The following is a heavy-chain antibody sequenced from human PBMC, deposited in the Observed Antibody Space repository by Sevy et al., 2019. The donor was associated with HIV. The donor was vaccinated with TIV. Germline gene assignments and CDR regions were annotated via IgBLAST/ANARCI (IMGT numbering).Heavy chain of an antibody. CDR3: ATSGGET. CDR1: GFTFSSYW. V-gene: IGHV3-7*01. Sequence: GGSLRLSCAASGFTFSSYWMNWIRQAPGKGLEWVANIKQDGSEKYYVDYVKGRFTISRDNAKNSLYLEMNTLRAEDTAVYYCATSGGETWGQGTLVTVS. D-gene: IGHD3-16*01. J-gene: IGHJ5*02. CDR2: IKQDGSEK.